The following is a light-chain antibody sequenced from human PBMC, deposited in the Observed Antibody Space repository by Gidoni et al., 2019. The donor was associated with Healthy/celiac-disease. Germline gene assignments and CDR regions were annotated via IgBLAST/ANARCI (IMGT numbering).Light chain of an antibody. Sequence: QSALTQPASVSVSPGQSITISCTGSSNDAGGYSYVSWYQQVPGKAPQLMLYDVSNRPSGVSDRFSGSKSGNTASLTISGLQAEDEAYYYCSSYASSTTLGVFGGGTKLTVL. V-gene: IGLV2-14*01. CDR1: SNDAGGYSY. CDR3: SSYASSTTLGV. J-gene: IGLJ3*02. CDR2: DVS.